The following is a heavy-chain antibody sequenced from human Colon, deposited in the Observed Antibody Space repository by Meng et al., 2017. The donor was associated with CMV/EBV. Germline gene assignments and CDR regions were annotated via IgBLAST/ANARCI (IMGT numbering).Heavy chain of an antibody. Sequence: SSFAMTWVRQAPGKGLEWVSEISTSGDSAYYADSVKGRFTIARDNSKNTLYLQMNSLRVEDTAVYYCAKDREGGYSYGKYYYYGMDVWGQGTTVTVSS. V-gene: IGHV3-23*01. CDR3: AKDREGGYSYGKYYYYGMDV. D-gene: IGHD5-18*01. J-gene: IGHJ6*02. CDR2: ISTSGDSA. CDR1: SSFA.